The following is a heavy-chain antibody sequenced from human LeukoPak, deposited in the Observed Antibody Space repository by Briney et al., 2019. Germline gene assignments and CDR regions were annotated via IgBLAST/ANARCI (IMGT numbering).Heavy chain of an antibody. D-gene: IGHD3-22*01. CDR3: ATLNYYDSSGS. V-gene: IGHV4-34*01. J-gene: IGHJ4*02. CDR2: INHSGST. CDR1: GGSFSGYY. Sequence: PSETLSLTCAVYGGSFSGYYWSWIRQPPGKGLEWIGEINHSGSTNYNPSLKSRVTISVDTSKNQFSLKLSSVTAADTAVYYCATLNYYDSSGSWGQGTLVTVSS.